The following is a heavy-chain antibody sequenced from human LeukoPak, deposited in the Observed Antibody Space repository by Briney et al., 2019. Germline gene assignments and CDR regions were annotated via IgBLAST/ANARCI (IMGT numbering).Heavy chain of an antibody. D-gene: IGHD3-3*01. CDR2: IIPIFGTA. CDR1: GGTFSSYA. V-gene: IGHV1-69*13. CDR3: ARLYYDFWSGYSQSQHTQSY. Sequence: SVKVSCKASGGTFSSYAISWVRQAPGQGLEWMGGIIPIFGTANYAQKFQGRVTITADESTSTAYMELSSLRSEDTAVYYCARLYYDFWSGYSQSQHTQSYWGQGTLVTVSS. J-gene: IGHJ4*02.